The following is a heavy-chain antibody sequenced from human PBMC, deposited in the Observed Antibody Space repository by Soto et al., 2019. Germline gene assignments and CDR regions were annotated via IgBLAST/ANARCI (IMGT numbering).Heavy chain of an antibody. V-gene: IGHV3-21*01. D-gene: IGHD3-3*01. CDR3: ASGHYDFWSGYPTGGYYYYGMDV. Sequence: GGSLRLSCAASGFTFSSYSVNWVRQAPGKGLEWVSSISSSSSYIYYADSVKGRFTISRDNAKNSLYLQMNSLRAEDTAVYYCASGHYDFWSGYPTGGYYYYGMDVWGQGTTVTVSS. J-gene: IGHJ6*02. CDR2: ISSSSSYI. CDR1: GFTFSSYS.